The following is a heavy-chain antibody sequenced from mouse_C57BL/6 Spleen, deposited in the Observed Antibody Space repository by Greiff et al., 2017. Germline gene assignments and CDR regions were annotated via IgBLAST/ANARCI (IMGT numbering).Heavy chain of an antibody. CDR1: GFTFSSYA. D-gene: IGHD2-2*01. J-gene: IGHJ2*01. Sequence: EVHLVESGGGLVKPGGSLKLSCAASGFTFSSYAMSWVRQTPEKRLEWVATISDGGSYTYYPDNVKGRFTISRDNAKNNLYLQMSHLKSEDTAMYYCARDRTMVYFDYWGQGTTLTVSS. V-gene: IGHV5-4*01. CDR2: ISDGGSYT. CDR3: ARDRTMVYFDY.